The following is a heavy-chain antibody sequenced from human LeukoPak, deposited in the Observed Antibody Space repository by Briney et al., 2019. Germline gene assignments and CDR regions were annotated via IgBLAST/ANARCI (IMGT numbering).Heavy chain of an antibody. CDR2: ISSSGSTI. J-gene: IGHJ4*02. CDR1: GFTFSDYY. V-gene: IGHV3-11*01. CDR3: ARGGYDYVWGSYRYTGLNDFDY. D-gene: IGHD3-16*02. Sequence: GGSLRLSCAASGFTFSDYYMSWIRQAPGKGLEWVSYISSSGSTIYYADSVKGRFTISRDNAKNSLYLQMNSLRAEDTAVYYCARGGYDYVWGSYRYTGLNDFDYWGQGTLVTVSS.